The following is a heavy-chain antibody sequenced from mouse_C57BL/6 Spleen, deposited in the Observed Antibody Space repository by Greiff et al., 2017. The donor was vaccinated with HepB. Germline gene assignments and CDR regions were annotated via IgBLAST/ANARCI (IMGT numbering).Heavy chain of an antibody. J-gene: IGHJ3*01. CDR2: IYPRSGNT. D-gene: IGHD2-5*01. CDR3: ARGSDSNYPWFAY. CDR1: GYTFTSYG. Sequence: VQLQQSGAELARPGASVKLSCKASGYTFTSYGISWVKQRTGQGLEWIGEIYPRSGNTYYNEKFKGKATLTADKSSSTAYMELRSLISEDSAVYFCARGSDSNYPWFAYWGQGTLVTVSA. V-gene: IGHV1-81*01.